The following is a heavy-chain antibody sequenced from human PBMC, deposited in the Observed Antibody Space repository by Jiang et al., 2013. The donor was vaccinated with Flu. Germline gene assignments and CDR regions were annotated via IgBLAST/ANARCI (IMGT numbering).Heavy chain of an antibody. D-gene: IGHD3-10*01. CDR2: IKEDGTQT. CDR1: GFTFRTYW. CDR3: AKDRGGRRGMDY. V-gene: IGHV3-7*01. J-gene: IGHJ4*02. Sequence: QLLESGGDLVQPGGSLRLSCAASGFTFRTYWMSWVRQAPGKGLEWVAYIKEDGTQTHYVDSVKGRFTISRDNSKNLLFLQMNSLRAEDTALYYCAKDRGGRRGMDYWGQGTLVTVSS.